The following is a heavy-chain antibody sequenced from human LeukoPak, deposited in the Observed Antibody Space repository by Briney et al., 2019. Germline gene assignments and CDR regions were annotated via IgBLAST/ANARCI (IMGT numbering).Heavy chain of an antibody. D-gene: IGHD3-22*01. CDR1: GGSISSYY. J-gene: IGHJ4*02. CDR2: IYYSGST. Sequence: PSETLSLTCTVSGGSISSYYWSWIRQPPGKGLEWIGYIYYSGSTKYNPSLKSRVTISVDTSKNHFSLKLSSVTAADTAVYYCARDYDSGYHDYWGQGTLVTVSS. V-gene: IGHV4-59*01. CDR3: ARDYDSGYHDY.